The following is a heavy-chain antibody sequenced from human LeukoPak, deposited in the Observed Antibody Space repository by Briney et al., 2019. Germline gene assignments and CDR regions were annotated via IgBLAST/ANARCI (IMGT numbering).Heavy chain of an antibody. J-gene: IGHJ2*01. CDR1: GYTLTSYG. D-gene: IGHD3-9*01. CDR3: ARDMGILTGYYVPDRYFDL. CDR2: ISAYNGNT. V-gene: IGHV1-18*01. Sequence: ASVKVSRKASGYTLTSYGISWVRQAPGQGLEWMGWISAYNGNTNYAQKLQGRVTMTTDTSTGTAYMELRSLRSDDTAVYYCARDMGILTGYYVPDRYFDLWGRGTLVTVSS.